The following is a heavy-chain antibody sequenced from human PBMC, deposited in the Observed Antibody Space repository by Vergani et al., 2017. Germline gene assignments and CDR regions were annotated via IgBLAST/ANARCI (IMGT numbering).Heavy chain of an antibody. J-gene: IGHJ5*02. D-gene: IGHD1-7*01. CDR3: GKTQGTVVGTWWFDP. Sequence: VQMVESGGDLVQPGGSLRLSCAASGFTFIMHAMSWVRQAPGRGLESVTFTRPHEDGAFYSASVRGRFTVSRDNSKNTLYLEMNRLNVDDTAIYYCGKTQGTVVGTWWFDPWGQGTPVTVSS. CDR1: GFTFIMHA. CDR2: TRPHEDGA. V-gene: IGHV3-30*02.